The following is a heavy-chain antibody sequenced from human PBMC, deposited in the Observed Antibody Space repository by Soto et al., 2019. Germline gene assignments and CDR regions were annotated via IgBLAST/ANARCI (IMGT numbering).Heavy chain of an antibody. CDR3: AKDRGYCSGGTCYPVD. D-gene: IGHD2-15*01. V-gene: IGHV3-30*18. CDR2: ISYEGSSK. CDR1: GFTFSNHG. J-gene: IGHJ4*02. Sequence: QVQLVESGGGVVQPGRSLGLSCAASGFTFSNHGMHWVRQAPGKGLEWVALISYEGSSKYYADSVKGRVTISRDNSKNKLNLQMDSLSPEDTAVYYCAKDRGYCSGGTCYPVDWGQGTLVIVSA.